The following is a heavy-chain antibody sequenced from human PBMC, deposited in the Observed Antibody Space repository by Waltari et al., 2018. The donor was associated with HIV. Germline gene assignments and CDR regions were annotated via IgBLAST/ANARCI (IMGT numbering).Heavy chain of an antibody. CDR2: ISAYNGNT. Sequence: QVQLVQSGAEVKKPGASVKVSCKASGYTFTSYGISWVRQAPGQGLEWMGWISAYNGNTNYAQKRQGRVTMTTDTATSTAYMELRSLRSDDTAVYYCAKQNLVAAAGPNEQNAFDIWGQGTMVTVSS. CDR3: AKQNLVAAAGPNEQNAFDI. D-gene: IGHD6-13*01. J-gene: IGHJ3*02. CDR1: GYTFTSYG. V-gene: IGHV1-18*01.